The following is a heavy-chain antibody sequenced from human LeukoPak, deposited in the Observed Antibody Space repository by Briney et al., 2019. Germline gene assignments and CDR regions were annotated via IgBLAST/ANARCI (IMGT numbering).Heavy chain of an antibody. J-gene: IGHJ4*02. D-gene: IGHD6-13*01. CDR1: GYSFTSYW. CDR2: IYPGDSDT. CDR3: ARQAGGDSSSWYYFDY. Sequence: GESLKISCKGSGYSFTSYWIGWVRQMPGKGLEWTGIIYPGDSDTRYSPSFQGQVTISADKSISTAYLQWSSLKASDTAMYYCARQAGGDSSSWYYFDYWGQGTLVTVSS. V-gene: IGHV5-51*01.